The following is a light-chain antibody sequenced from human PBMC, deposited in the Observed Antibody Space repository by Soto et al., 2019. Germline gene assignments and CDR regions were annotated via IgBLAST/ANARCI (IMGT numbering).Light chain of an antibody. V-gene: IGKV3-20*01. Sequence: EIVLTHSPDTLSLSPGERATLSCRASLTVTNNYLAWYQQKAGQAPRLVIYDASTRATGIPDRFSASGSGTDFTLTINRLEPEDFAVYFCQQYASAPLTFGQGTKVEV. J-gene: IGKJ1*01. CDR2: DAS. CDR3: QQYASAPLT. CDR1: LTVTNNY.